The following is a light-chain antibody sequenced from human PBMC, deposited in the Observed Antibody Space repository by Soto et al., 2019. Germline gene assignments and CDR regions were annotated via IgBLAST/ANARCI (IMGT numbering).Light chain of an antibody. V-gene: IGKV3-20*01. Sequence: IRVTLSLGALSLSQKERATPYCMASQSVSSNYLAWYQQKPGRAPRLLIYGASSRDTGIPDRFSGSGSGTDFTLTISRLEPEDFAVYYCQQYGGSMTFGQVTKVDIK. J-gene: IGKJ1*01. CDR1: QSVSSNY. CDR2: GAS. CDR3: QQYGGSMT.